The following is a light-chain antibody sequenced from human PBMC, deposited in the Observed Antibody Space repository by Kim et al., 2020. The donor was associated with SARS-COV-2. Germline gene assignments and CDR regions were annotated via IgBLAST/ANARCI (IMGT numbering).Light chain of an antibody. J-gene: IGKJ5*01. CDR2: GGS. Sequence: YPGERATLSCRASQSVSGSYLAWYQQKPGQPPRLLIYGGSSRATGIPDRFSGSGSGTDFTLAISRLEPEDFAVYSCQQYANSPVTFGQGTRLEIK. V-gene: IGKV3-20*01. CDR3: QQYANSPVT. CDR1: QSVSGSY.